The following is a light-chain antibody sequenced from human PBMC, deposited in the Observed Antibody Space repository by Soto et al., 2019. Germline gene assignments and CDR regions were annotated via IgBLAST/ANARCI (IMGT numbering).Light chain of an antibody. CDR2: GAS. J-gene: IGKJ1*01. CDR1: QSVSSN. V-gene: IGKV3-15*01. Sequence: EIVMTQSPGTLSVSPGERATLSCRASQSVSSNLAWYQQKPGQAPRLLIYGASTRATGFPDRFSGSGSGTAFTLTISSLQSEDFAVYYCPQYNNWPRTFGQGTKVEIK. CDR3: PQYNNWPRT.